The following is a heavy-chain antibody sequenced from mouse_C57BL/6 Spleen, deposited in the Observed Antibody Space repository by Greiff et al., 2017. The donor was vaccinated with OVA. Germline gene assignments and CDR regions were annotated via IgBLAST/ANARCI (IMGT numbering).Heavy chain of an antibody. CDR2: IDPETGGT. D-gene: IGHD2-3*01. CDR3: TRRDGYGRDAMDY. CDR1: GYTFTDYE. J-gene: IGHJ4*01. Sequence: VHLVESGAELVRPGASVTLSCKASGYTFTDYEMHWVKQTPVHGLEWIGAIDPETGGTAYNQKFKGKAILTADKSSSTAYMELRRLTSEDSAVYCCTRRDGYGRDAMDYWGQGTSVTVSS. V-gene: IGHV1-15*01.